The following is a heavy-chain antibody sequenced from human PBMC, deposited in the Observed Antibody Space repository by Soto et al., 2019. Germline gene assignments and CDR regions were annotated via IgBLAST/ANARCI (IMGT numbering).Heavy chain of an antibody. J-gene: IGHJ3*02. D-gene: IGHD2-15*01. CDR2: ISSSSSTI. V-gene: IGHV3-48*01. CDR1: GFPFSSYS. CDR3: ASWYCSGGSCYSDAFDI. Sequence: PGGSLRLSCAASGFPFSSYSMNWVRQAPGKGLEWVSYISSSSSTIYYADSVKGRFTISRDNAKNSLYLQMNSLRAEDTAVYYCASWYCSGGSCYSDAFDIWGQGTMVTVSS.